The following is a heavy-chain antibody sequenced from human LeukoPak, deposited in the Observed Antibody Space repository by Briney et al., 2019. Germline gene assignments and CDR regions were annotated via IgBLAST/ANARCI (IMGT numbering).Heavy chain of an antibody. CDR1: GFTYRRYE. Sequence: PGGSLRLSSAASGFTYRRYEMNWVRQAPGKGLEWVSYISSSGSSIYYADSVKSRFTISRDNAKNSLYLQMNSLRAEDTAVYYCAREGAFGDRGSWGQGTLVTVSS. J-gene: IGHJ5*02. V-gene: IGHV3-48*03. CDR3: AREGAFGDRGS. D-gene: IGHD4-17*01. CDR2: ISSSGSSI.